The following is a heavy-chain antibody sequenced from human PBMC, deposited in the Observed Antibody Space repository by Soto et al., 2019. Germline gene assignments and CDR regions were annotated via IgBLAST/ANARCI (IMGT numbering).Heavy chain of an antibody. CDR1: GGSMSSGGYY. CDR2: IYYTGST. CDR3: ARVSVGGYYKYNWFDP. V-gene: IGHV4-31*03. Sequence: QVQLQESGPGLVKPSQTLSLTCTVSGGSMSSGGYYWSWIRQHPGKGLEWIGYIYYTGSTYYNPSLKSRVTISVDTYKNQFSLKLSSVTAADTAVYYCARVSVGGYYKYNWFDPWGQGTLVTVSS. D-gene: IGHD3-3*01. J-gene: IGHJ5*02.